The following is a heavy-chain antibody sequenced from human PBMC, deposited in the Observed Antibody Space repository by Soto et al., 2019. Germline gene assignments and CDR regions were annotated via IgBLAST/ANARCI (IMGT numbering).Heavy chain of an antibody. J-gene: IGHJ4*02. CDR2: ISFNGGDT. CDR1: GFTFNSAW. Sequence: GGSLRLSCAASGFTFNSAWMSWVRHAPGKGLVYVSGISFNGGDTYHADSVKGRFSISRDNSKNTVYLQMSSLRAEDTAVYYCVKDGAVTFSGWFFDYWGQGTPVTVSS. CDR3: VKDGAVTFSGWFFDY. D-gene: IGHD4-4*01. V-gene: IGHV3-64D*06.